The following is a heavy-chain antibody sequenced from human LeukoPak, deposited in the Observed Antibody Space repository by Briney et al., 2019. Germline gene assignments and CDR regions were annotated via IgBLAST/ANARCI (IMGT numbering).Heavy chain of an antibody. CDR3: ARDAARLLWFGEKDY. CDR2: ILYDGSNK. V-gene: IGHV3-30-3*01. D-gene: IGHD3-10*01. J-gene: IGHJ4*02. CDR1: GFTFSSYA. Sequence: PGRSLRLSCAASGFTFSSYAMYWVRQAPGRGLEWVAVILYDGSNKYYADSVKGRFTISRDNSKNTLYLQMNSLRAEDTAVYYCARDAARLLWFGEKDYWGQGTLVTVSS.